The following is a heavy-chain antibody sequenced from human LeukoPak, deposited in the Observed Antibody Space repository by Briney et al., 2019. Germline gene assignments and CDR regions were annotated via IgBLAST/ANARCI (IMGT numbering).Heavy chain of an antibody. Sequence: ETSVKVSCKVSGYTLTELSMHWVRQAPGKGLEWMGGFDPEDGETIYAQKFQGRVTMTEDTSTDTAYMELSSLRSEDTAVYYCATDGGSSSWYGDAFDIWGQGTMVTVSS. V-gene: IGHV1-24*01. D-gene: IGHD6-13*01. J-gene: IGHJ3*02. CDR1: GYTLTELS. CDR3: ATDGGSSSWYGDAFDI. CDR2: FDPEDGET.